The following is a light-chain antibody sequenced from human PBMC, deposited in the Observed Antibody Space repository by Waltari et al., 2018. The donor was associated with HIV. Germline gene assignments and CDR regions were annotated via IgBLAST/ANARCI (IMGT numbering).Light chain of an antibody. CDR2: AAS. J-gene: IGKJ2*01. CDR3: QQSYSTPPT. V-gene: IGKV1-39*01. Sequence: DIQMTQSPSSLSAFVGDRVTITCRVSQNIGTYLNWYQHRSGTPPKLLIYAASSLQTGVASRCIASGSGTDFICTITSLHPDDLATYYCQQSYSTPPTFGQGTQLELK. CDR1: QNIGTY.